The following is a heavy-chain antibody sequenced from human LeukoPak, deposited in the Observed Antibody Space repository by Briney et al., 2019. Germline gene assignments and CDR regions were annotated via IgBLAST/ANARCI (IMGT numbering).Heavy chain of an antibody. J-gene: IGHJ4*02. Sequence: PGGSLRLSCAASGFTFSSYILNLVRQAPGKGLEWVSSISSRGNYVYYADSVKGRFTISRDNAKNSLYLQINRLRVEDTAVYFCARELGIAAAGTSDYWGQGTLVTVSS. CDR1: GFTFSSYI. CDR2: ISSRGNYV. V-gene: IGHV3-21*01. D-gene: IGHD6-13*01. CDR3: ARELGIAAAGTSDY.